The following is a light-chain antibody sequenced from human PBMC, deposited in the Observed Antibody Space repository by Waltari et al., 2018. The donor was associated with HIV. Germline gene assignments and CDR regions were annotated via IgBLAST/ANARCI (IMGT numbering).Light chain of an antibody. Sequence: QSVLTQPASVSGSPGQSLTLSCTGTSNDIGSYNYVSWYQQSPDKAPKLIIYEVSYRPSGVSSRVSGSKSGNTASLTISGLQTEDEAYYHCSSYSRGALLFGGGTKVTVL. CDR1: SNDIGSYNY. J-gene: IGLJ2*01. CDR2: EVS. V-gene: IGLV2-14*01. CDR3: SSYSRGALL.